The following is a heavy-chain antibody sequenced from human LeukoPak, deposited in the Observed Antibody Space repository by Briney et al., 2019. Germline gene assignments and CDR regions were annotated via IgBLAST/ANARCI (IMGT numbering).Heavy chain of an antibody. CDR3: ARVGAAAGEWFDY. J-gene: IGHJ4*02. V-gene: IGHV3-30*03. CDR1: GFTFSSYG. CDR2: ISYDGSNK. D-gene: IGHD6-13*01. Sequence: PGGSLRLSCAASGFTFSSYGMHWVRQAPGKGLEWVAVISYDGSNKYYADSVKGRFTISRDNAKNSLYLQMNSLRAEDTAVYYCARVGAAAGEWFDYWGQGTLVTVSS.